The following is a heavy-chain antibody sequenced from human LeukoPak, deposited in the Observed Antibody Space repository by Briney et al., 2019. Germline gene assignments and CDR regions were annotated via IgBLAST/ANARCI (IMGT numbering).Heavy chain of an antibody. D-gene: IGHD4-17*01. J-gene: IGHJ4*02. CDR2: IRSDATNK. Sequence: PGGSLRLSCAASAFTVSGNYMSWVRQAPGKGLEWVASIRSDATNKYYADSVKGRFTISRDNSKNTLYLQMNSLRAEDTALYYCATLPTWGQGTLVTVSS. CDR1: AFTVSGNY. CDR3: ATLPT. V-gene: IGHV3-30*02.